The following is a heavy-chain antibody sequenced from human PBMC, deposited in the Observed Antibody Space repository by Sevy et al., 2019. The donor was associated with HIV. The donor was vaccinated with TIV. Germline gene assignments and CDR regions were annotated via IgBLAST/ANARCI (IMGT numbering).Heavy chain of an antibody. CDR3: ASEKEQLVLWPYYGMDV. Sequence: GGSLRLSCAASGLRFSNYNMNWVRQAPGQGLEWVACISNSSSYIYYVNSVKGRFTISRDNAKNSLYLQMNSLTAVDTAVYYCASEKEQLVLWPYYGMDVWGQGTTATVSS. V-gene: IGHV3-21*01. CDR2: ISNSSSYI. D-gene: IGHD6-13*01. J-gene: IGHJ6*02. CDR1: GLRFSNYN.